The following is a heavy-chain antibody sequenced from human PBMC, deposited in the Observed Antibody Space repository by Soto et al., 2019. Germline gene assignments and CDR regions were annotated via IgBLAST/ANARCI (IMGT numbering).Heavy chain of an antibody. CDR3: ARGSNLPYCTNGVCSTHYYYYGMDV. CDR2: INHSGST. V-gene: IGHV4-34*01. Sequence: SETLSLTCAVYGGSFSGYYWSWIRQPPGKGLEWIGEINHSGSTNYNPSLKSRVTISVDTSKNQFSLKLSSVTAADTAVYYCARGSNLPYCTNGVCSTHYYYYGMDVWGQGTTVTVSS. D-gene: IGHD2-8*01. CDR1: GGSFSGYY. J-gene: IGHJ6*02.